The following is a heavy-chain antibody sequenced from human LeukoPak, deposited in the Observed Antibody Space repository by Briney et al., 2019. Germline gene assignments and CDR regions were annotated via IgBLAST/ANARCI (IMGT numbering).Heavy chain of an antibody. CDR1: GFTFDDYA. CDR3: AKDMDCGGDCYSKTFDY. J-gene: IGHJ4*02. V-gene: IGHV3-9*01. Sequence: GGSLRLSCAASGFTFDDYAMHWVRHAPGKGLEWVSGISWNSGSIGYADSVKGRFTISRDNAKNSLYLQMNSLRAEDTALYYCAKDMDCGGDCYSKTFDYWGQGTLVTVSS. CDR2: ISWNSGSI. D-gene: IGHD2-21*02.